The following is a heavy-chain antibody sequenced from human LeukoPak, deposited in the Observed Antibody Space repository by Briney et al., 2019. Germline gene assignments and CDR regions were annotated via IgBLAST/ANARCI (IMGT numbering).Heavy chain of an antibody. Sequence: ASVTVSCKASGYTFTSYGISWVRQAPGEGLEWMGWISAYNGNTKYAQKLEGRVTMTTDTSTSTAYMELRSLRSDDTAVYYCARAPISVVVYYFDSWGQGTLVTVSS. CDR2: ISAYNGNT. CDR1: GYTFTSYG. V-gene: IGHV1-18*01. D-gene: IGHD3-22*01. CDR3: ARAPISVVVYYFDS. J-gene: IGHJ4*02.